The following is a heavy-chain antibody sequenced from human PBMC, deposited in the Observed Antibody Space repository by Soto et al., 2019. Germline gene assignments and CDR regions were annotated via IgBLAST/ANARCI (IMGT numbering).Heavy chain of an antibody. Sequence: QVQLVESGGGVVQPGRSLRLSCAASGFTFSSYGMHWVRQAPGKGLEWVAVISYDGSNKYYADSVKGRFIISRDNSKNTLYLQMNSLRAEDTAVYYCAKDIGYGDYWGQGTLVTVSS. CDR2: ISYDGSNK. D-gene: IGHD5-12*01. CDR1: GFTFSSYG. J-gene: IGHJ4*02. V-gene: IGHV3-30*18. CDR3: AKDIGYGDY.